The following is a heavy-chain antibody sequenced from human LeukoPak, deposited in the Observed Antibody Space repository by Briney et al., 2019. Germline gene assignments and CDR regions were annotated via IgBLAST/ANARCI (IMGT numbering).Heavy chain of an antibody. Sequence: PSETLSLTCAVYGGSFSGYYWSWIRQPPRKGLEWIGEINHSGSTNYNPSLKSRVTISVDTSKNQFSLKLSSVIAADTAVYYCARTMDYWGQGTLVTVSS. CDR1: GGSFSGYY. V-gene: IGHV4-34*01. CDR3: ARTMDY. CDR2: INHSGST. J-gene: IGHJ4*02.